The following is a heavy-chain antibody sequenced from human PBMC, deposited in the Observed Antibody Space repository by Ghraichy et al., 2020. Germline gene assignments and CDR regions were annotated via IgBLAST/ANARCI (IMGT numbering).Heavy chain of an antibody. CDR3: ARLRTASSFLLFRGSYYFDY. CDR2: INHSGST. Sequence: SETLSLTCAVYGGSFSGYYWSWMRQPPGKGLEWIGEINHSGSTNYNPSLKSRVTISVDTSKNQFSLKLSSVTAADTAVYYCARLRTASSFLLFRGSYYFDYWGQGTLVTVSS. V-gene: IGHV4-34*01. CDR1: GGSFSGYY. J-gene: IGHJ4*02. D-gene: IGHD3-10*02.